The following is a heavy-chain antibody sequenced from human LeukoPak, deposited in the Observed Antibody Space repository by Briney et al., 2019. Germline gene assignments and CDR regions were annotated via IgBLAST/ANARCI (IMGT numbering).Heavy chain of an antibody. V-gene: IGHV1-2*02. D-gene: IGHD2-2*02. Sequence: ASVKVSCKTSGYTFTGYSIHSVRQAPVHGLEWMWWINPISGGTMYAQRFQGRGTTTRETSSSTAYMEVNRMRSDDTAVYYCARERGYCVSSSCYTSDAFDIWGQGTMVTVSS. J-gene: IGHJ3*02. CDR2: INPISGGT. CDR1: GYTFTGYS. CDR3: ARERGYCVSSSCYTSDAFDI.